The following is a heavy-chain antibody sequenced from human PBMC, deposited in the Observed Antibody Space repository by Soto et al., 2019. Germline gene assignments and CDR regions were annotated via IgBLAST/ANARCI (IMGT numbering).Heavy chain of an antibody. CDR2: IIPVFGIV. J-gene: IGHJ6*02. V-gene: IGHV1-69*01. Sequence: QVQLVQSGAEVKKPGSSVRVSCKASGGTPSNSAFSWVRQAPGQGLEWMGGIIPVFGIVKYAQNLEGRVTITADESTNAAYMELSSLRDEDRAAYYCARGRIAVVGSRAYYGMDVWGQGTTVTV. CDR1: GGTPSNSA. D-gene: IGHD6-19*01. CDR3: ARGRIAVVGSRAYYGMDV.